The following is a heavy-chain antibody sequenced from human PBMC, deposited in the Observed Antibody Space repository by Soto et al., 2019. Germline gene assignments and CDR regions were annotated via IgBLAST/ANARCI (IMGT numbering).Heavy chain of an antibody. J-gene: IGHJ4*02. CDR3: ARSVAVPGAHIDY. CDR1: GGSISGSY. CDR2: VYYTGST. Sequence: SETLSLTCSVSGGSISGSYWSWIRQSPGKGLEWLGYVYYTGSTNYSPSLRSRVSISVDTSKNEFSLGLSSVTAADTAVYFCARSVAVPGAHIDYWGQGTQVTVSS. V-gene: IGHV4-59*01. D-gene: IGHD6-19*01.